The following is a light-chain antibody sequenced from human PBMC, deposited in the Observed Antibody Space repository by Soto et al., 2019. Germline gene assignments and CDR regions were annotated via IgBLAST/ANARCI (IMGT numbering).Light chain of an antibody. J-gene: IGLJ1*01. CDR3: TSYTRDTALV. CDR2: EVS. V-gene: IGLV2-14*01. CDR1: SSDVGTYNY. Sequence: QSALTQPASVSGSPGQSITISCTGTSSDVGTYNYVSWYQHHPGIAPKLIIYEVSNRPSGVSNRFSGSKSGSTASLTISGLQAEDEADYHCTSYTRDTALVFGTGTKVTVL.